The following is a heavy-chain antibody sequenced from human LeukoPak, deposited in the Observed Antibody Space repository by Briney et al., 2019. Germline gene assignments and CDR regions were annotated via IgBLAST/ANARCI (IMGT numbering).Heavy chain of an antibody. CDR3: ARGPDYGGRLDYFDY. CDR1: GFTFSRHW. D-gene: IGHD4-23*01. CDR2: IKQDGSQ. Sequence: GGSLRLSCAASGFTFSRHWMGWVRQAPGKGLEWVANIKQDGSQYYVDSVKGRFIISRDNAKNSLSLQMKSLRVEDTAVYYCARGPDYGGRLDYFDYWGQGTLVTVSS. J-gene: IGHJ4*02. V-gene: IGHV3-7*01.